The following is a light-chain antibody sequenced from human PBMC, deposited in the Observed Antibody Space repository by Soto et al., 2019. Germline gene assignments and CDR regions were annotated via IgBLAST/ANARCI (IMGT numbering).Light chain of an antibody. V-gene: IGKV1-39*01. Sequence: DIQMTQSPSSLSASVGDKVTITCRTSQSITIYLNWYHHKPGIAPKLLIYGATTLQSGVPSRFSGSGSGTDFTLTISSLQPEDFATYYCQQSYSSPPVTFGQGTRLEI. CDR3: QQSYSSPPVT. CDR1: QSITIY. J-gene: IGKJ5*01. CDR2: GAT.